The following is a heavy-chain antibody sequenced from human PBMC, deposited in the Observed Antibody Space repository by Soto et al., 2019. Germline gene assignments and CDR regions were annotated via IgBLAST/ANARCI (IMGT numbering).Heavy chain of an antibody. CDR3: ARADYGDESASEYFQH. D-gene: IGHD4-17*01. Sequence: ASVKVSCKASGYTFTSYGISWVRQAPGQGLEWMGWISADNGSTNYAQKLQGRVTMTTDTSTSTAYMELSRLRSDDTAVYYCARADYGDESASEYFQHWGQGTLVTVSS. V-gene: IGHV1-18*01. J-gene: IGHJ1*01. CDR2: ISADNGST. CDR1: GYTFTSYG.